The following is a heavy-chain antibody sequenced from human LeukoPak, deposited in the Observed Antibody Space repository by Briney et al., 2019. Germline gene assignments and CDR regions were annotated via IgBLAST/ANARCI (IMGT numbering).Heavy chain of an antibody. J-gene: IGHJ4*02. V-gene: IGHV1-2*02. D-gene: IGHD6-6*01. CDR2: INANSGDT. CDR1: GYTFIDFF. Sequence: ASVKVSCKASGYTFIDFFIHWVRQAPGQGLEWMGWINANSGDTFYAQKFQGRVTMTRDTSISTAYMELSRLTSDDTAVYYCARVMGAARGYWGQGTLVTVSS. CDR3: ARVMGAARGY.